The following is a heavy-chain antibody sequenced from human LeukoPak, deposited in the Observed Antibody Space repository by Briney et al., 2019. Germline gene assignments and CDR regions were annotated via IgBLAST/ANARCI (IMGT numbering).Heavy chain of an antibody. V-gene: IGHV3-23*01. CDR1: GFTFSSYG. J-gene: IGHJ6*02. Sequence: LTGGSLRLSCAASGFTFSSYGMHWVRQAPGKGLEWVSAISGSGGSTYYADSVKGRFTISRDNSKNTLYLQMNSLRAEDTAVYYCAKVIGVPAAMRLLGGMDVWGQGTTVTVSS. CDR3: AKVIGVPAAMRLLGGMDV. D-gene: IGHD2-2*01. CDR2: ISGSGGST.